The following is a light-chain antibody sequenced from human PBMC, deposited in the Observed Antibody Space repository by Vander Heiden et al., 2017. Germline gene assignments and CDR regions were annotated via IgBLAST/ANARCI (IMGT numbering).Light chain of an antibody. Sequence: EIVLTQSPATLSLSPGERATLSCRASQSVSSYLAWYQQKPGQAPRLLIYDASNRATGIPARFSGSGSGTDFTLTISSIEQEDFAVYYCQQRSNWPRDTFGGGTKVEIK. CDR1: QSVSSY. J-gene: IGKJ4*01. CDR2: DAS. CDR3: QQRSNWPRDT. V-gene: IGKV3-11*01.